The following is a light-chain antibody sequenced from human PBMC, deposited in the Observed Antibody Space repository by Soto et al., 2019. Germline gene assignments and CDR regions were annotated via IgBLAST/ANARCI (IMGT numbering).Light chain of an antibody. CDR3: QQYGSSPRT. V-gene: IGKV3-20*01. J-gene: IGKJ1*01. Sequence: EIVMTQSPATLSVSPGESVTLSCRASQSVGSIYLAWYQQKPGQAPRLLIHGASNRASGIPDRFSGSGSGTDFTLTISRLEPEDFAVYYCQQYGSSPRTFGQGTKVDIK. CDR1: QSVGSIY. CDR2: GAS.